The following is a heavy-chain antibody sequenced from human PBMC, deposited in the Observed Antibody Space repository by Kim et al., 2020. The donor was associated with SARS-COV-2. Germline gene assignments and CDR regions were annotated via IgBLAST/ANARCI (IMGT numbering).Heavy chain of an antibody. D-gene: IGHD3-16*01. V-gene: IGHV5-51*01. J-gene: IGHJ6*02. CDR3: ARSARGSYGPGPYSSYFYYGMDV. Sequence: GESLKISCEGSGDSFSSYWIAWVRQMPGKGLEWMGIIYPGDSDTRYSPSFQGQVTISVDKSIATAYLQWSSLKASDSGMYYCARSARGSYGPGPYSSYFYYGMDVWGQGTTVIVSS. CDR2: IYPGDSDT. CDR1: GDSFSSYW.